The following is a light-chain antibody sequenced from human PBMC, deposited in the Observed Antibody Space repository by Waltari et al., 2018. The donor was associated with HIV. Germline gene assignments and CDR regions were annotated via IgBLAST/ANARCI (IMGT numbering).Light chain of an antibody. Sequence: AIRMTHSPSSFSASTGDRVTITCRASQGISSYLAWYQQNPWKAPKILIYAASTLPSGVPSRFSGSGSGTDFTLSISCLQSEDFATYYCQQYDSYLPTFGQGTKVEIK. CDR1: QGISSY. V-gene: IGKV1-8*01. CDR2: AAS. J-gene: IGKJ1*01. CDR3: QQYDSYLPT.